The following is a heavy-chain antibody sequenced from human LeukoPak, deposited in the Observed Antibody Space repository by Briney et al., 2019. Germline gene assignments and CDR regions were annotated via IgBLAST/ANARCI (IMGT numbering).Heavy chain of an antibody. D-gene: IGHD1-26*01. Sequence: PSETLSLTCTVSGGSISSYYLSWIRQPPGKGLEWIGRIYTSGSTNYNPSLKSRVTMSVDTSKNQISLKLSSVTAADTAVYYCARSGSYPNWFDPWGQGTLVTVSS. J-gene: IGHJ5*02. V-gene: IGHV4-4*07. CDR3: ARSGSYPNWFDP. CDR2: IYTSGST. CDR1: GGSISSYY.